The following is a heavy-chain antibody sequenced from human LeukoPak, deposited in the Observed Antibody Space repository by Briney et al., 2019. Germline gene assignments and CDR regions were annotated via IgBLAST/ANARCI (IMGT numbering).Heavy chain of an antibody. V-gene: IGHV3-9*01. Sequence: GGSLRLSCAASGFTFDDYAMHWVRQSPGKGLEWVSGISWNSGSIGYADSVKGRFTISRDNAENSLYLQMNSLRAEDTALYYCAKDFYSGNYGPFDYWGQGTLVTVSS. CDR2: ISWNSGSI. CDR1: GFTFDDYA. D-gene: IGHD1-26*01. CDR3: AKDFYSGNYGPFDY. J-gene: IGHJ4*02.